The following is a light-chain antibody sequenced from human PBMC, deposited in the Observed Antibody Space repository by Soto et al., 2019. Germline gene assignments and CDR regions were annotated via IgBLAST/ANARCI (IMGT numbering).Light chain of an antibody. CDR1: TSDVGSYDY. J-gene: IGLJ1*01. V-gene: IGLV2-23*01. Sequence: QSALTQPRSESGAAGQSVTISCTGTTSDVGSYDYVSWYQQHPGKVPKLIIYDDTKRPSGVSSRFSGSKSGNTAALTISGLQTEDEADYYGGLYVGGRTYVFGTGTKV. CDR3: GLYVGGRTYV. CDR2: DDT.